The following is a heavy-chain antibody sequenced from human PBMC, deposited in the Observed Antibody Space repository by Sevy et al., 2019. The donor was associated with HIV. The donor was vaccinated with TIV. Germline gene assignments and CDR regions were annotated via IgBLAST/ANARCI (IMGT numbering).Heavy chain of an antibody. CDR2: IGSSSSTI. CDR1: GFTFSSYS. Sequence: GGSLRLSCAASGFTFSSYSMNWVRQAPGKGLEWVSYIGSSSSTIYYADSVKGRFTISRDNAKNSLYLQMNSLRAEDTAVYYCARDLWGGFDPWGQGTLVTVSS. D-gene: IGHD2-21*01. V-gene: IGHV3-48*01. CDR3: ARDLWGGFDP. J-gene: IGHJ5*02.